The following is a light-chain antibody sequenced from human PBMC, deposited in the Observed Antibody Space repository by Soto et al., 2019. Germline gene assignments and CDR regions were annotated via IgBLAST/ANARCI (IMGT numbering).Light chain of an antibody. CDR2: DAS. J-gene: IGKJ5*01. CDR3: QQRSNSPPWIT. V-gene: IGKV3-11*01. Sequence: EIVSTKSPATLSCSPVKRATLSCRTSQSVSICFAWYQQKPGRAPRLLIYDASNRATGIPAKFSGRGSGTDFTLTISSLEPEDSAVYYGQQRSNSPPWITFGQGTRLEIK. CDR1: QSVSIC.